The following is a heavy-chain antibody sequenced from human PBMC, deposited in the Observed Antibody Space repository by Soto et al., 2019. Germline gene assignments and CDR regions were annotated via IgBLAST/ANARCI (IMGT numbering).Heavy chain of an antibody. V-gene: IGHV1-46*01. D-gene: IGHD3-16*01. Sequence: QVQLIQFGAEVKKPGASVKVSCRASGYTFTKFHIHWVRQAPGQGLEWMGLIDPSGGVTRDAQRVQGRITMTSDTSTISVYMELRGLTSEDTAVYYCARDVLGHDNYETIGYYFDHWGPGTLVTVSS. CDR2: IDPSGGVT. CDR3: ARDVLGHDNYETIGYYFDH. CDR1: GYTFTKFH. J-gene: IGHJ4*02.